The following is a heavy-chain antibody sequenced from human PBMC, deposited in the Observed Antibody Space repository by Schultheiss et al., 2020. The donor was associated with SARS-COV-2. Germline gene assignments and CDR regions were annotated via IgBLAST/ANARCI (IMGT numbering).Heavy chain of an antibody. V-gene: IGHV3-33*01. J-gene: IGHJ5*02. CDR2: IWYDGSNK. D-gene: IGHD1-26*01. CDR1: GFTFSSHG. CDR3: ARAYLSGPAGWFDP. Sequence: GESLKISCAASGFTFSSHGMHWVRQAPGKGLEWVALIWYDGSNKNYADSVKGRFTISRDNSKNTLYLQINSLRAEDTAVYYCARAYLSGPAGWFDPWGQGTLVTVSS.